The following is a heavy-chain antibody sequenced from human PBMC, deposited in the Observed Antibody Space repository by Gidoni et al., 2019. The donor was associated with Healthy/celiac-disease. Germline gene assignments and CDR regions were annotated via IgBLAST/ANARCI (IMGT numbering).Heavy chain of an antibody. CDR1: GFTFSSYA. J-gene: IGHJ5*02. CDR2: ISGSGGST. V-gene: IGHV3-23*01. CDR3: ARRFWPLQSRNWFDP. D-gene: IGHD3-3*01. Sequence: EVQLLESGGGLVQPGGSLRLSCAASGFTFSSYAMSWVRQAPGKGLEWVSAISGSGGSTYYADSVEGRFTISRDNSKNTLYLQMNSLRAEDTAVYYCARRFWPLQSRNWFDPWGQGSLVTVSS.